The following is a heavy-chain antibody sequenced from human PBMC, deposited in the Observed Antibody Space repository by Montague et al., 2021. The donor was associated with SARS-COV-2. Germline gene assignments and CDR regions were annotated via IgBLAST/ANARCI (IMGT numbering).Heavy chain of an antibody. J-gene: IGHJ6*02. CDR2: IYYAGNT. V-gene: IGHV4-4*02. CDR1: DGSISSPNW. D-gene: IGHD3-16*01. CDR3: ARGGTYHYGMDV. Sequence: SETLSLTCAVSDGSISSPNWWNLVRQPPGKVLECIGEIYYAGNTNYNPSLKSLVTIFIDKSKNHFSLQLSSVTAADTAVYYCARGGTYHYGMDVWGQGTTVAVSS.